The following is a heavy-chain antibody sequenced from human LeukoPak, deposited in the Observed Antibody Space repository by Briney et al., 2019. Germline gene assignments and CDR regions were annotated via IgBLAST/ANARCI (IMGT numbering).Heavy chain of an antibody. CDR3: ARGQFAYCGGDCYFYAEYFHH. Sequence: ASVKVSCKASGYTFTSYYMHWVRQAPGQGLEWMGIINPSGGSTSYAQKFQGRVTMTRDTSTSTVYMELSSLRSEDTAVYYCARGQFAYCGGDCYFYAEYFHHWGQGTLVTVSS. V-gene: IGHV1-46*01. CDR1: GYTFTSYY. CDR2: INPSGGST. J-gene: IGHJ1*01. D-gene: IGHD2-21*02.